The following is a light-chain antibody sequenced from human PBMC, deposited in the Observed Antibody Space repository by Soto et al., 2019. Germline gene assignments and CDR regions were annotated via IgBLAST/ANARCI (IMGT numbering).Light chain of an antibody. J-gene: IGLJ1*01. CDR2: EVS. Sequence: QSVLTQPASVSGSPGQSITISCTGTRGDVGGYNYVSCYQQHPGKAPKLVIYEVSNRPSGVSNRFSGSKSGNTASLTISGLQAEDEADYYCSSYTSSSTLNVFGTGTKVTVL. CDR1: RGDVGGYNY. V-gene: IGLV2-14*01. CDR3: SSYTSSSTLNV.